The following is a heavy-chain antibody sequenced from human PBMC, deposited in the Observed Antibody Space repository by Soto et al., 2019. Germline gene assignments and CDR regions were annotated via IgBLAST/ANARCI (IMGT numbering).Heavy chain of an antibody. CDR1: GSSFSHYY. Sequence: SETLSLTCAVNGSSFSHYYWTWIRQPPGKGLEWIGEINNRGNTNYNPSLMSRLIISLDTSKTQFSLRLTSVTAADTAVYYCLLVTFSGMDVWGQGTTVTVSS. J-gene: IGHJ6*02. CDR3: LLVTFSGMDV. CDR2: INNRGNT. D-gene: IGHD2-21*02. V-gene: IGHV4-34*01.